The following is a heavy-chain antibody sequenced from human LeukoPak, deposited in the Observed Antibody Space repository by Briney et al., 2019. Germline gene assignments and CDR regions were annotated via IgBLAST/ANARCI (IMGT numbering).Heavy chain of an antibody. J-gene: IGHJ4*02. CDR2: IYYSGST. D-gene: IGHD6-13*01. CDR3: ASDFGSSRIR. Sequence: SETLSLTCTDSGGSISSSSYYWGWIRQPPGKGLEWIGSIYYSGSTYYNPSLKSRVTISVDTSKNQFSLKLSSVTAADTAVYYCASDFGSSRIRWGQGTLVTVSS. V-gene: IGHV4-39*01. CDR1: GGSISSSSYY.